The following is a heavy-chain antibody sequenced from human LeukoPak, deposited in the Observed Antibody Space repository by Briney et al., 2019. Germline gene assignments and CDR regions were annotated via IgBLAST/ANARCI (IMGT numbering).Heavy chain of an antibody. CDR3: ARGPSILLWFGELSWFDP. Sequence: SETLSLTCTVSGGSISSYYWRWLRRPPGEGLEWFGYFYYSGSTNYTPSLKSRVTISVDTSKNQISLKLSSVTAADTAVYYCARGPSILLWFGELSWFDPWGQGTLVTVSS. D-gene: IGHD3-10*01. J-gene: IGHJ5*02. CDR2: FYYSGST. V-gene: IGHV4-59*01. CDR1: GGSISSYY.